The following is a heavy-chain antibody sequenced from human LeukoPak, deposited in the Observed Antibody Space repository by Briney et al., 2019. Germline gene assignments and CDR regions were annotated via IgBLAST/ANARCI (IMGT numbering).Heavy chain of an antibody. CDR2: IKPDGGEK. D-gene: IGHD3-9*01. V-gene: IGHV3-7*01. Sequence: GGSLRLSCTASGFTFTTYWMSWVRQAPGKGLEWVANIKPDGGEKYYVDSVKGRFTISRDDAKNSLYLQMNSLRAEDTAVYYCASSPPDYDIAPRGFEYWGQGTLVTVSS. CDR1: GFTFTTYW. CDR3: ASSPPDYDIAPRGFEY. J-gene: IGHJ4*02.